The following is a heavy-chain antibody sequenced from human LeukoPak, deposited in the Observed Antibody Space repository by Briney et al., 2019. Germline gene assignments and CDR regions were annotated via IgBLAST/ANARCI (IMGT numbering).Heavy chain of an antibody. Sequence: PGKSLRLSCAASGFTFTNYAMHWVRQAPGKGLEWVANILYDGSRKNYADSVKGRFTISRDNAKNSLYLQMNSLRAEDTAVYYCATYSSLNRREFQYWGQGTLLTVSS. V-gene: IGHV3-30*03. D-gene: IGHD3-22*01. CDR1: GFTFTNYA. CDR3: ATYSSLNRREFQY. CDR2: ILYDGSRK. J-gene: IGHJ1*01.